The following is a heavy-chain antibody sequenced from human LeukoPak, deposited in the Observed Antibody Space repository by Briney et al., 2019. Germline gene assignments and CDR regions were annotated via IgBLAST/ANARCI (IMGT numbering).Heavy chain of an antibody. D-gene: IGHD6-6*01. Sequence: VGSLRLSCAASGFTVSSNYMSWVRQAPGKGRGWGSIIYSGGSTYYADSVKGRFTISRDNSKNTIYLQMNNLRARDTAVYNCASARYSSSSGSRGQGTLLTVSS. J-gene: IGHJ4*02. CDR2: IYSGGST. CDR3: ASARYSSSSGS. CDR1: GFTVSSNY. V-gene: IGHV3-53*01.